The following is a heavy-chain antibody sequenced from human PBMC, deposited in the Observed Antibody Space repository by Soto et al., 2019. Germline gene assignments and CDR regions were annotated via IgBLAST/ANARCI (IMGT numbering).Heavy chain of an antibody. CDR1: GFTFRGHG. D-gene: IGHD6-25*01. CDR2: IWFDGSKN. J-gene: IGHJ6*02. V-gene: IGHV3-33*01. CDR3: AGAGAATYGMDV. Sequence: QVQLVESGGGVVQPGRSLRLSCVASGFTFRGHGMHWVRQAPGKGLEWVAVIWFDGSKNYYADSVKGRFTISRDDSKNTLDLQMNSLRADDTAVYYCAGAGAATYGMDVWGQGTTVTVSS.